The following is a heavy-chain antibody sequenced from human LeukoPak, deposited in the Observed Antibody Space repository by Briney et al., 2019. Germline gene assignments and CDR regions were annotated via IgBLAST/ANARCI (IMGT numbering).Heavy chain of an antibody. Sequence: PGGSLRLSCAASGFTFSDYYMSWIRQAPGKGLEWVSYISSSGSTIYYADSVKGRFTISRDNSKNTLYLQMNSLRAEDTAVYYCAIAARAHFDYWGQGTLVTVSS. CDR1: GFTFSDYY. D-gene: IGHD6-6*01. V-gene: IGHV3-11*01. CDR2: ISSSGSTI. CDR3: AIAARAHFDY. J-gene: IGHJ4*02.